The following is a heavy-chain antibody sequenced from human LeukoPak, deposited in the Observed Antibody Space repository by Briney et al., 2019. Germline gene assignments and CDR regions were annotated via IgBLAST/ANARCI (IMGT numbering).Heavy chain of an antibody. D-gene: IGHD2/OR15-2a*01. CDR3: ARDLDNKSDWFDP. CDR2: VYTSGSN. CDR1: GDSISSYY. J-gene: IGHJ5*02. V-gene: IGHV4-4*07. Sequence: SETLSLTCTVSGDSISSYYWSWIRQSAGKGLEWIGRVYTSGSNTYNPSLKSRVSMSVDTSKNQFSLKLTSVTAADTAVYYCARDLDNKSDWFDPWGQGTLVTVSP.